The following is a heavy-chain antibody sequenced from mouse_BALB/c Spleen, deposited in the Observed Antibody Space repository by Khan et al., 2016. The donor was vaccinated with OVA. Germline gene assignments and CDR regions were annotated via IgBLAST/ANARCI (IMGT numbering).Heavy chain of an antibody. V-gene: IGHV5-17*02. Sequence: EVELVESGGGLVQPGGSRKLSCAASGFTFSTYGMHWVRQAPEKGLEWVAYISGDSSTVYYADTVKGRFTISRDNPKNTLFQQMTSLMSEDTARYYCATSYFYGYYFDYWGPGTTLTVSS. CDR2: ISGDSSTV. D-gene: IGHD1-1*01. CDR1: GFTFSTYG. J-gene: IGHJ2*01. CDR3: ATSYFYGYYFDY.